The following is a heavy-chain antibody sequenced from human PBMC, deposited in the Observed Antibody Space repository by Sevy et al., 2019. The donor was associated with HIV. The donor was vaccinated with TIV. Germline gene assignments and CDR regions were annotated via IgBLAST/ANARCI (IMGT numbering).Heavy chain of an antibody. V-gene: IGHV4-59*01. CDR3: ARDLSGSYGDAFDI. CDR2: SYYSGST. D-gene: IGHD1-26*01. J-gene: IGHJ3*02. CDR1: GGSISSYY. Sequence: SETLSLTCTVSGGSISSYYWSWIRQPPGKGLEWIGYSYYSGSTNYNPSLKSRVTISVDTSKNQFSLKLSSVTAADTAVYYCARDLSGSYGDAFDIWGQGTMVTVSS.